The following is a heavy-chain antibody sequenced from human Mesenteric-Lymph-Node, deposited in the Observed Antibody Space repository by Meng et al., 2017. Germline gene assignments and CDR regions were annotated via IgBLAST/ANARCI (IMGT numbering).Heavy chain of an antibody. CDR3: ARSPYSGSALPFFDY. CDR2: IYYSGST. Sequence: QGQLQESGPGLVNPSQTLTLTCTRSGDSFNSPDYYWSWIRQPPEKGLEWIGYIYYSGSTYYNPSLKSRVSISGDTSNKHFSLKLTSVTAADTAVYYCARSPYSGSALPFFDYWGQGSLVTVSS. CDR1: GDSFNSPDYY. J-gene: IGHJ4*02. D-gene: IGHD1-26*01. V-gene: IGHV4-30-4*01.